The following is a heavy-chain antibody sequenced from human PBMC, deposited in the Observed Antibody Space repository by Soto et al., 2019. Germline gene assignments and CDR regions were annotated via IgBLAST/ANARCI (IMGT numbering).Heavy chain of an antibody. CDR1: GGSFGGYY. CDR3: ARGSADDAFDP. D-gene: IGHD3-3*01. V-gene: IGHV4-34*01. CDR2: INHSGST. Sequence: PSETLSLTCAVYGGSFGGYYWSWIRQPPGKGLEWIGEINHSGSTNYNPSLKSRVTISVDTSKNQFSLKLSSVTAADTAVYYCARGSADDAFDPWGQGTLVTVSS. J-gene: IGHJ5*02.